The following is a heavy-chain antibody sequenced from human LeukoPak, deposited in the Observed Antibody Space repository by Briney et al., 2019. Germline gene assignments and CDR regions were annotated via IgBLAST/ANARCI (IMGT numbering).Heavy chain of an antibody. V-gene: IGHV1-2*02. D-gene: IGHD3-22*01. CDR2: INPNSGGT. CDR3: ARVPSSGYYLGRPKYYFDY. CDR1: GYTFTGYY. J-gene: IGHJ4*02. Sequence: ASVKVSCKASGYTFTGYYMHWVRQAPGQGLEWMGWINPNSGGTNYAQKFQGRVTMTRDTSISTAYMELSRLRSDDTAVYYCARVPSSGYYLGRPKYYFDYWGQGTLVTVSS.